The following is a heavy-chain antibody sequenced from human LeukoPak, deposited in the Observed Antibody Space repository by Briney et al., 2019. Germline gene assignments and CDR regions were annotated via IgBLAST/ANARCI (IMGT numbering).Heavy chain of an antibody. J-gene: IGHJ3*02. CDR2: ISGSGGGT. D-gene: IGHD5-18*01. CDR1: GFTFSSYA. V-gene: IGHV3-23*01. Sequence: GGSLRLSCAASGFTFSSYAMSWVRQAPGKGLEWVSAISGSGGGTYYADSVKGRFTISRDNSKNTLYLQMNSLRAEDTAVYYCAKDQLTGGYNYGYGTFDILGQGTMVTVSS. CDR3: AKDQLTGGYNYGYGTFDI.